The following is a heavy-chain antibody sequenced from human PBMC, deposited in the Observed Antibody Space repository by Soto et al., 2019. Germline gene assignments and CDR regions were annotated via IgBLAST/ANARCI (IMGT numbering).Heavy chain of an antibody. CDR2: ISGSGGRT. V-gene: IGHV3-23*01. CDR3: AKGGYYSLFDI. Sequence: EMQLLESGGGLVQPGGSLRLSCVASGFPFSSYAMSWVRQTPGKGLEWVSGISGSGGRTYYADSVKGRFTISRDNSNNTLSLQMHILRFEDTAVYFCAKGGYYSLFDIWGQGTVVTVSA. J-gene: IGHJ3*02. D-gene: IGHD3-16*01. CDR1: GFPFSSYA.